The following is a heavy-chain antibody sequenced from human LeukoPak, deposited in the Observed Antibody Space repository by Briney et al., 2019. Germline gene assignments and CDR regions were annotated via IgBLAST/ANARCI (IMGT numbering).Heavy chain of an antibody. Sequence: GSLRLSCAASGFTFSSYSMNWVRQAPGKGLEWVSYITSRSSTIYYAEAVKGRFTISRDNAKNSLYLQMNSLRAEDTAVYYCARASTTVSKQSDYWGQGTLVTVSP. J-gene: IGHJ4*02. CDR3: ARASTTVSKQSDY. D-gene: IGHD4-11*01. CDR1: GFTFSSYS. V-gene: IGHV3-48*01. CDR2: ITSRSSTI.